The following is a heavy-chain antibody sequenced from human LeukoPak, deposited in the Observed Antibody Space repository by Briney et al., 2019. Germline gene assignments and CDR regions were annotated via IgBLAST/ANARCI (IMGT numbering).Heavy chain of an antibody. Sequence: SQTLSLTCTVSGGSISSSSFFWAWIRQPPGKGLEWIGTVSYSGTTYYSPSLKSRVTISVDTSKNQFSLRLTSVAAADTALYYCAKLTCSSTFCPLDYWGQGTLVTVSS. CDR2: VSYSGTT. CDR1: GGSISSSSFF. D-gene: IGHD2-2*01. CDR3: AKLTCSSTFCPLDY. J-gene: IGHJ4*02. V-gene: IGHV4-39*01.